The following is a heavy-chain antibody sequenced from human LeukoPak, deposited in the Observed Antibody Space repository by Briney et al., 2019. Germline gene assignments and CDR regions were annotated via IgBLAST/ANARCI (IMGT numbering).Heavy chain of an antibody. CDR1: GGTFSSYA. J-gene: IGHJ6*02. CDR3: AGPAAGTTFYYGMDV. V-gene: IGHV1-18*01. D-gene: IGHD6-13*01. CDR2: ISPYNGNT. Sequence: ASVKVSCKASGGTFSSYAISWVRQAPGQGLEWMGWISPYNGNTNYVQKLQGRVTMTTDTSTSTAYMELRSLRSDDTAVYYCAGPAAGTTFYYGMDVWGQGTTVTVSS.